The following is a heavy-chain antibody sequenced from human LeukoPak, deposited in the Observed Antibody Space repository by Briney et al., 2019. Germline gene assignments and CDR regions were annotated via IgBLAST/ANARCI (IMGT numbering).Heavy chain of an antibody. Sequence: GGSLRLSCAASGFTFSNYAMSWVRQAPGKGLERVSGISSSGGSAYYADSVKGRFTISRDNSKNTLYLQMNSLRAEDTAKYYCASRNFYVSVGYYYPYYFDFWGQGTQVTVSS. CDR2: ISSSGGSA. CDR3: ASRNFYVSVGYYYPYYFDF. CDR1: GFTFSNYA. D-gene: IGHD3-22*01. V-gene: IGHV3-23*01. J-gene: IGHJ4*02.